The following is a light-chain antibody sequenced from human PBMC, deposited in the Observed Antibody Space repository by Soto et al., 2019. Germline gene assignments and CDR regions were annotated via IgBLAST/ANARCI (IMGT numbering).Light chain of an antibody. Sequence: EIVLTQSPGTLSLSPGERATLSCRASQSVRSSSLAWYQQKPGQAPRLLIYDASSRATGIPDRISGSGSGIDFTLTISRLEPEDFAVYYCHHYGSSPLTFGGGTRIDIK. CDR2: DAS. J-gene: IGKJ4*01. CDR1: QSVRSSS. CDR3: HHYGSSPLT. V-gene: IGKV3-20*01.